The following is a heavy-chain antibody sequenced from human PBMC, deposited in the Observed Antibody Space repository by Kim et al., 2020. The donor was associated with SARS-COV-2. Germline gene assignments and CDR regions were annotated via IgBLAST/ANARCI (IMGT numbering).Heavy chain of an antibody. CDR3: ARDGGFLEWLLQEAGGMDV. CDR2: INAGNGNT. D-gene: IGHD3-3*01. V-gene: IGHV1-3*01. CDR1: GYTFTSYA. Sequence: ASVKVSCKASGYTFTSYAMHWVRQAPGQRLEWMGWINAGNGNTKYSQKFQGRVTITRDTSASTAYMELSSLRSEDTAVYYCARDGGFLEWLLQEAGGMDVWGQGTTVTVSS. J-gene: IGHJ6*02.